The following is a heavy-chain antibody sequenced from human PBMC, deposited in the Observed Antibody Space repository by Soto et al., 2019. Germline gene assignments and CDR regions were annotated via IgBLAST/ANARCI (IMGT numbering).Heavy chain of an antibody. Sequence: QVQLQESGPGLVKPSQTLSLTCTVSGASISSAGYYWTWVRQHPGQGLEWIGYIYYTGTTNYNPSRQSRVTLSLDTSKNQVSLKLRSVTAADTAVYYCARDFLTVRPGMDVWGQGTTVTVSS. J-gene: IGHJ6*02. CDR3: ARDFLTVRPGMDV. CDR1: GASISSAGYY. CDR2: IYYTGTT. D-gene: IGHD4-17*01. V-gene: IGHV4-31*03.